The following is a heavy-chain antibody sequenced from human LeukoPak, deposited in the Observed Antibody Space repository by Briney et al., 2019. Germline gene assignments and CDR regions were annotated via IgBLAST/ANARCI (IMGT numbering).Heavy chain of an antibody. D-gene: IGHD7-27*01. V-gene: IGHV1-3*01. J-gene: IGHJ2*01. Sequence: ASVKVSCKASGYTFTSYAMHWVRQAPGQRLEWMGWINAGNGNTKYSQKFQGRVTITRDTSASTAYMELSSLRSEDTAVYYCARDSTGDFGWWYFDLWGRGTLVTVSS. CDR2: INAGNGNT. CDR1: GYTFTSYA. CDR3: ARDSTGDFGWWYFDL.